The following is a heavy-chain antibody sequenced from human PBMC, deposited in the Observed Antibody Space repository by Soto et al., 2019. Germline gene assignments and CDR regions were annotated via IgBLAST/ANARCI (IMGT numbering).Heavy chain of an antibody. CDR2: IYYSGST. J-gene: IGHJ5*02. D-gene: IGHD6-6*01. CDR1: GGSIGSDGYY. Sequence: SETLSLTCTVSGGSIGSDGYYWSWIRQHPGKGLEWIGYIYYSGSTYYNPSLKSRVSISADTSNNQFSLKLTSVTAADTAVYYCAGGSSKSWFDPWGQGTLVTVSS. CDR3: AGGSSKSWFDP. V-gene: IGHV4-31*03.